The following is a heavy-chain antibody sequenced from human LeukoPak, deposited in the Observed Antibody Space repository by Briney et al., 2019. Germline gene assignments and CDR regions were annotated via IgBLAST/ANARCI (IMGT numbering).Heavy chain of an antibody. CDR1: GFTFTTSW. CDR2: IRNDGNNI. Sequence: GGSLRLSCVASGFTFTTSWMTWVRQAPGKGLEWVAFIRNDGNNIRYADSVKGRFTISRDNSKNTLYLQMNSLRAEDTAVYYCAKDAGESDFDCWGQGTLVTVSS. V-gene: IGHV3-30*02. D-gene: IGHD4-17*01. J-gene: IGHJ4*02. CDR3: AKDAGESDFDC.